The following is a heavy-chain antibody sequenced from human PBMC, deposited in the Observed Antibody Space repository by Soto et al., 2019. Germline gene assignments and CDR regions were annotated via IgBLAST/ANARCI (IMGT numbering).Heavy chain of an antibody. CDR3: VRDGFDL. CDR2: IWYDGNNK. J-gene: IGHJ2*01. V-gene: IGHV3-33*01. Sequence: QVQVAESGGGVVQPGRSLRLSCAASGFTFSSYGMHWVRQAPGKGLEWVAIIWYDGNNKFYADSVKGPFTISRDNSENTLSLQMNSLRAEDTAVYYCVRDGFDLWGRGTLVTVSS. CDR1: GFTFSSYG.